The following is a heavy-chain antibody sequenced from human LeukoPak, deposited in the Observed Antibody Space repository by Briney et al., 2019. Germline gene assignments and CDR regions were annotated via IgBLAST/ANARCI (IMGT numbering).Heavy chain of an antibody. V-gene: IGHV3-9*01. CDR2: ISWNSGSI. J-gene: IGHJ3*02. CDR1: GFTFDDYA. CDR3: AKDWEAFYSSSWYGAFDI. Sequence: GGSLRLSCAASGFTFDDYAMHWVRQAPGKGLEWVSGISWNSGSIGYADSVKGRFTISRDNAKNSLYLQMNSLRAEDTALYYCAKDWEAFYSSSWYGAFDIWGQGTMVTVSS. D-gene: IGHD6-13*01.